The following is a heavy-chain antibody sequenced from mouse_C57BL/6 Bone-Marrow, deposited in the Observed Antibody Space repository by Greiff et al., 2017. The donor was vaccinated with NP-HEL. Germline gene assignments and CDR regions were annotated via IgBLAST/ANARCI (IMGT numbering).Heavy chain of an antibody. D-gene: IGHD2-4*01. CDR1: GFTFSDYY. J-gene: IGHJ2*01. Sequence: EVKLVESEGGLVQPGSSMKLSCTASGFTFSDYYMAWVRQVPEKGLEWVANINYDGSSTYYLDSLKSRFIISRDNAKNILYLQMSSLKSEDTATYYCARRGLRRGYYFDYWGQGTTLTVSS. V-gene: IGHV5-16*01. CDR2: INYDGSST. CDR3: ARRGLRRGYYFDY.